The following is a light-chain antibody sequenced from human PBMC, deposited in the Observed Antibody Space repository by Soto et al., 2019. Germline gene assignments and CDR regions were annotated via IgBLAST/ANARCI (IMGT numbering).Light chain of an antibody. Sequence: QSVLTQPPSASGTPGQRVTISCSGSSSNIGRNSVYWYQQLPGTAPKLLIYGNHQRPSGVPDRFSGSKSGTSASLAISGRRSEDEANYYCAAWDDSPSGVVFGGGTQLTVL. V-gene: IGLV1-47*02. J-gene: IGLJ2*01. CDR2: GNH. CDR3: AAWDDSPSGVV. CDR1: SSNIGRNS.